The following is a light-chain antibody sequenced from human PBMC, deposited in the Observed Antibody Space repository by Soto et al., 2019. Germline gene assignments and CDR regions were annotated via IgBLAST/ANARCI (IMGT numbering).Light chain of an antibody. V-gene: IGKV1-39*01. CDR3: QQSYSTPPT. CDR2: TSS. Sequence: DIQMTQSPASLSASVGDRVSSSCRASQSIGRNLNWYQQKPGKAPTLLMFTSSNLQSGVPSRFSGSGSGTDFIFTISSLQPEDFATYYCQQSYSTPPTFGQGTKVDIK. CDR1: QSIGRN. J-gene: IGKJ1*01.